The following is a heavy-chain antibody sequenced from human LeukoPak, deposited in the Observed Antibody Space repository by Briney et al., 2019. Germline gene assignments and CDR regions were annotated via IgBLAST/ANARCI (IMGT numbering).Heavy chain of an antibody. J-gene: IGHJ4*02. CDR2: IKDKTDDGTT. Sequence: GGSLTRSCAASGFTFSSFAMIRVAHAPGKGLKGFGRIKDKTDDGTTDYPASVKGICTISRDDSKNTLYLQMTSLKTEDTAVYYCTTKTSFDSWGQGTLVTVSS. CDR3: TTKTSFDS. CDR1: GFTFSSFA. V-gene: IGHV3-15*01.